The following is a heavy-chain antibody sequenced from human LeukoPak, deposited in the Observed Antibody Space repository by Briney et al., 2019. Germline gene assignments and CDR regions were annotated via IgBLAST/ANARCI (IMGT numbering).Heavy chain of an antibody. J-gene: IGHJ4*02. CDR3: ASQSTVTASAPLDY. D-gene: IGHD4-17*01. CDR2: IYSGGST. Sequence: GGSLRLSCAASGFTVSRNYMSWVRQAPGKGLEWVSRIYSGGSTYYADSVKGRFTISRDNSKNTLYLQMNSLRAEDTAVYYCASQSTVTASAPLDYWGQGTLVTVSS. CDR1: GFTVSRNY. V-gene: IGHV3-66*04.